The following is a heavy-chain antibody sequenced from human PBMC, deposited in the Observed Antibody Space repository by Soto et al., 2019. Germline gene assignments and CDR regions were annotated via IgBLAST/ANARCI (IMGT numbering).Heavy chain of an antibody. J-gene: IGHJ5*02. CDR3: ARLTIVGATSGWFDP. CDR1: GYTFTSYG. CDR2: ISAYNGNT. V-gene: IGHV1-18*04. D-gene: IGHD1-26*01. Sequence: ASVKVSCKASGYTFTSYGISWVRQAPGQGLEWMGWISAYNGNTNYAQKLQGRVTMTTDTSTSTAYMELRSLRSDDTAVYYCARLTIVGATSGWFDPWGQGTLVTVS.